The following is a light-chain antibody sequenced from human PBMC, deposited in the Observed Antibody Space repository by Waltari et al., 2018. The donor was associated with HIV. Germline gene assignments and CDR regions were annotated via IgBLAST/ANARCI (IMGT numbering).Light chain of an antibody. Sequence: DIQMTQSPSSLSASVGDRVTITCRASQSINRYLNWYQQKPGKAPRLLIYAASSLQSGVPSRFSCSGSGTDFTLTISNLQPEDFATYYCQQTYSTPRTFGQGTKVEIK. J-gene: IGKJ1*01. CDR2: AAS. CDR3: QQTYSTPRT. CDR1: QSINRY. V-gene: IGKV1-39*01.